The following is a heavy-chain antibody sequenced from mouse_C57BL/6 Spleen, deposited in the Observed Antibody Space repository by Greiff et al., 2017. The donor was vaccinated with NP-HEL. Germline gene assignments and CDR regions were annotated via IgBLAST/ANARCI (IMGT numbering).Heavy chain of an antibody. V-gene: IGHV5-17*01. D-gene: IGHD1-1*01. Sequence: VQLQQSGGGLVKPGGSLKLSCAASGFTFSDYGMHWVRQAPEKGLEWVAYISSGSSTIYYADTVKGRFTISRDNAKNTLFLQMTSLRSEDTAMYYCASGYYGSGGWFAYWGQGTLVTVSA. J-gene: IGHJ3*01. CDR3: ASGYYGSGGWFAY. CDR2: ISSGSSTI. CDR1: GFTFSDYG.